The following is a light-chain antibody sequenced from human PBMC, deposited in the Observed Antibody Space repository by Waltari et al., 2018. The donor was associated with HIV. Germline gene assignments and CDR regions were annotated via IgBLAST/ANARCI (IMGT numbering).Light chain of an antibody. V-gene: IGLV2-14*03. CDR3: ASFTDDNTVI. Sequence: AVTQPAPVSALPGQSTTISCTGDDRDLCLYNSVSCYQQHPGKPPRLLLYDVESRASGVSDRFSGSMSGNTASLTISGLRAEDEGHYYCASFTDDNTVIFGGGTEVTVL. CDR2: DVE. CDR1: DRDLCLYNS. J-gene: IGLJ2*01.